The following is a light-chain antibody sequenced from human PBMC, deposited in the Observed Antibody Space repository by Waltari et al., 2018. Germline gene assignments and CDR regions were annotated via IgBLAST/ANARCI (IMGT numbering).Light chain of an antibody. CDR1: SSDVGGYHY. J-gene: IGLJ2*01. Sequence: QSALTQPAPVSGSPGQSLPIPCTGSSSDVGGYHYVSWYQQHPGKAPKLMIYEVSNRPSGVSNRFSGSKSGNTASLTISGLQADDEADYYCCSYAGSYTFIFGGGTELTVL. CDR2: EVS. V-gene: IGLV2-14*01. CDR3: CSYAGSYTFI.